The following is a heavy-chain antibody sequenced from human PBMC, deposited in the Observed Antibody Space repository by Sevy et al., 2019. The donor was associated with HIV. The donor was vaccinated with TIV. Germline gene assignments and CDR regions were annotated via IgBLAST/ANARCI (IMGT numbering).Heavy chain of an antibody. CDR3: ARGGAVAGTGEFDY. J-gene: IGHJ4*02. CDR2: ISYDGSNK. CDR1: GFTFSSYA. D-gene: IGHD6-19*01. V-gene: IGHV3-30-3*01. Sequence: GGSLRLSCAASGFTFSSYAMHWVRPAPGKGLEWVAVISYDGSNKYYADSVKGRFTISRDNSKNTLYLQMNSLRAEDTAVYYCARGGAVAGTGEFDYWGQGTLVTVSS.